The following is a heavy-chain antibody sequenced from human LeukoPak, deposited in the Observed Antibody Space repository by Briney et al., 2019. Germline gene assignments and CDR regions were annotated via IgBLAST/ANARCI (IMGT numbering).Heavy chain of an antibody. D-gene: IGHD4-17*01. CDR2: INSDGSST. Sequence: PGGSLRLSCAASGFTFSSYWMHWVRQAPGKGLVWVSRINSDGSSTSYADSVKGRFTISRDNAKNTLYLQMNSLRAEDTAVYYCASYGDYDYFDYWGQGTLVTVFS. V-gene: IGHV3-74*01. J-gene: IGHJ4*02. CDR3: ASYGDYDYFDY. CDR1: GFTFSSYW.